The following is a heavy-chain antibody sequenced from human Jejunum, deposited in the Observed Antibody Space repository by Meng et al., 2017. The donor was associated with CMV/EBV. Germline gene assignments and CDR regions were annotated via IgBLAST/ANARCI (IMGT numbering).Heavy chain of an antibody. Sequence: SCAASGFPFSAFHMSWVRQAPGQGLEWLSYITDTYSVSYADSLKGRFTISRDNARNSVYLQMNSLRVEDTAVYYCARRWAVAGLDYWGQGTLVTVSS. CDR2: ITDTYSV. J-gene: IGHJ4*02. D-gene: IGHD6-19*01. CDR3: ARRWAVAGLDY. V-gene: IGHV3-11*04. CDR1: GFPFSAFH.